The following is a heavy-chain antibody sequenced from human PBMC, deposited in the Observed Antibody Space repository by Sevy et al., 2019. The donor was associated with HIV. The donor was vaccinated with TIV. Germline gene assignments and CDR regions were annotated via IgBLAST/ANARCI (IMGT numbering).Heavy chain of an antibody. Sequence: SETLSLTCTVSGGSTGSHYWSWIRQPAGKGLEWIGRIYTTGDTRYNPALKSRATMSLDTSNNQFSLKLNSVTAADTAVYYCAREIHWVYGDYETSFDLWGQGTLVTVSS. CDR2: IYTTGDT. J-gene: IGHJ4*02. D-gene: IGHD4-17*01. CDR1: GGSTGSHY. CDR3: AREIHWVYGDYETSFDL. V-gene: IGHV4-4*07.